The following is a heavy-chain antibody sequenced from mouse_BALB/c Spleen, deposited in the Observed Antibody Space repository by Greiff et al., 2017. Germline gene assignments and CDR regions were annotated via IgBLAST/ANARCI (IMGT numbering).Heavy chain of an antibody. V-gene: IGHV5-9-4*01. CDR1: GFTFSSYA. CDR2: ISSGGSYT. J-gene: IGHJ4*01. Sequence: VQLKESGGGLVKPGGSLKLSCAASGFTFSSYAMSWVRQSPEKRLEWVAEISSGGSYTYYPDTVTGRFTISRDNAKNTLYLEMSSLRSEDTAMYDCASITTARAMDYWGQGTSVTVSS. CDR3: ASITTARAMDY. D-gene: IGHD1-2*01.